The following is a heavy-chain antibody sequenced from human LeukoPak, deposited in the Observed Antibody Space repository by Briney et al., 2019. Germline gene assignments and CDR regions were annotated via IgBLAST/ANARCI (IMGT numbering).Heavy chain of an antibody. V-gene: IGHV3-23*01. CDR1: GFTFNSYA. J-gene: IGHJ4*02. D-gene: IGHD3-10*01. CDR3: AKESSYYGSGSYYY. Sequence: GGSLRLSCAASGFTFNSYAMSWVRQAPGKGLEWVSTISGSGGSTFYADSMKGRFTISRDSSRRTVYMQMNSLRAEDTAIYYCAKESSYYGSGSYYYWGQGTLATVSS. CDR2: ISGSGGST.